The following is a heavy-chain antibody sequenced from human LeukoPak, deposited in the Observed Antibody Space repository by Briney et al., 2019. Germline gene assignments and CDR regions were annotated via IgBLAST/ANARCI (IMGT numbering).Heavy chain of an antibody. CDR3: ARDRIGRIEAAVPFDY. D-gene: IGHD6-13*01. V-gene: IGHV1-46*01. CDR1: GCAFTSYY. Sequence: GASVKVSCKASGCAFTSYYMHWVRQAPGQGLEWMGIINPSGGSTSYAQKFQGRVTMTRDTSTSTVYMELSSLRSEDTAVYYCARDRIGRIEAAVPFDYWGQRTLVTVSS. CDR2: INPSGGST. J-gene: IGHJ4*02.